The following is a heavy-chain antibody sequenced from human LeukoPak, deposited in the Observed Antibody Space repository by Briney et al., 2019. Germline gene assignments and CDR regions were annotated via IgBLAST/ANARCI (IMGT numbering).Heavy chain of an antibody. J-gene: IGHJ2*01. CDR1: GFTFSDYA. V-gene: IGHV3-64*01. D-gene: IGHD6-19*01. CDR3: ARDTCGCGSGWHLYWYFDL. Sequence: GGSLRLSCAAPGFTFSDYAMHWVRQAPGKELEYVSAIGSNGGSIHYANSVKGRFTISRDNSKNTLYLQMDSLRAEDMAVYYCARDTCGCGSGWHLYWYFDLWGRGTLVTVSS. CDR2: IGSNGGSI.